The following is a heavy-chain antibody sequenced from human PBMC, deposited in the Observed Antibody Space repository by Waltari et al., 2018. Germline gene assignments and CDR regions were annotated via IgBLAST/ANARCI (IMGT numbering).Heavy chain of an antibody. D-gene: IGHD3-22*01. V-gene: IGHV2-70*15. J-gene: IGHJ4*02. CDR3: ARIYTYYYDSSGYYYYFDY. Sequence: QVTLRESGPALVKPTQTLTLTCTFSGFSLSTSGSCVSWIRQPPGKALEWLARIDWDDDKYYSTSLKTRLTISKDTSKNQVVLTMTNMDPVDTATYYCARIYTYYYDSSGYYYYFDYWGQGTLVTVSS. CDR2: IDWDDDK. CDR1: GFSLSTSGSC.